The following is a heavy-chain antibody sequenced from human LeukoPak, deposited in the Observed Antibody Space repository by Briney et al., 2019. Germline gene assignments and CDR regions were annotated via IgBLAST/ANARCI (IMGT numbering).Heavy chain of an antibody. J-gene: IGHJ5*02. CDR3: GLVASGNWWFDP. CDR1: GYTFPDYL. Sequence: ASVKVSCKTSGYTFPDYLILWVRPAPGRGLDWMGWINPNSGVTNYAQNLQGRVTLTGDTSITTSYMELTGLTSVDTAVYYCGLVASGNWWFDPWGQGTLVTVSS. CDR2: INPNSGVT. V-gene: IGHV1-2*02. D-gene: IGHD2-8*02.